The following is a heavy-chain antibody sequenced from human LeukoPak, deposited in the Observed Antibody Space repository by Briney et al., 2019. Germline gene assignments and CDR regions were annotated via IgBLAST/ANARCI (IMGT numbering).Heavy chain of an antibody. D-gene: IGHD6-19*01. V-gene: IGHV3-33*01. CDR1: GFTFSTYG. Sequence: GGSLRLSCAASGFTFSTYGMHWVRQAPGKGLEWVAVIWYDGSNKYYADSVKGRFTSSRDNSKNTLYLQMDSLRSEDTAVYYCTRNIAVAGTLADSYYFDYWGQGTLVTVSS. CDR3: TRNIAVAGTLADSYYFDY. CDR2: IWYDGSNK. J-gene: IGHJ4*02.